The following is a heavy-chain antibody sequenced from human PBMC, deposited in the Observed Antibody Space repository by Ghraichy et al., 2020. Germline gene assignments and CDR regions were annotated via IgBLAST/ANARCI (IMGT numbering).Heavy chain of an antibody. V-gene: IGHV3-33*01. CDR3: SGDSAGGYDFWSGYPPAPHYYYYGMDV. D-gene: IGHD3-3*01. Sequence: GGSLRLSCAASGFTFSSYGMHWVRQAPGKGLEWVAVIWYDGSNKYYADSVKGRFTISRDNSKNTLYLQMNSLRAEDTAVYYCSGDSAGGYDFWSGYPPAPHYYYYGMDVWGQGTTVNVSS. CDR1: GFTFSSYG. CDR2: IWYDGSNK. J-gene: IGHJ6*02.